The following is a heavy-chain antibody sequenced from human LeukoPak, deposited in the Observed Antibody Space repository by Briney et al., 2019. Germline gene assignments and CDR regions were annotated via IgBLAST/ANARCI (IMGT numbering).Heavy chain of an antibody. Sequence: ASVKVSCKASGYTFTSYGISWVRQAPGQGLEWMRWISAYNGNTNYAQKLQGRVTMTTDTSTSTAYMELRSLRSDDTAVYYCARGTTVDPFGDFDYWGQGTLVTVSS. V-gene: IGHV1-18*01. J-gene: IGHJ4*02. D-gene: IGHD4-23*01. CDR2: ISAYNGNT. CDR3: ARGTTVDPFGDFDY. CDR1: GYTFTSYG.